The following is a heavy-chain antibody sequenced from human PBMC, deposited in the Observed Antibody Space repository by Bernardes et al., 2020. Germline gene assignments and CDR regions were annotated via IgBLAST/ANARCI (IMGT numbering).Heavy chain of an antibody. J-gene: IGHJ6*02. D-gene: IGHD2-2*01. CDR3: ARGQGVVVPAAMPNGDYYGMDV. CDR2: MNPNSGNT. V-gene: IGHV1-8*01. Sequence: SVKVSCKASGYTFTSYDINWVRQTTGQGLEWMGWMNPNSGNTCYAQKFQGRVTMTRNTSISTAYMELSSLRSEDTAVYYCARGQGVVVPAAMPNGDYYGMDVWGQGTTVTVSS. CDR1: GYTFTSYD.